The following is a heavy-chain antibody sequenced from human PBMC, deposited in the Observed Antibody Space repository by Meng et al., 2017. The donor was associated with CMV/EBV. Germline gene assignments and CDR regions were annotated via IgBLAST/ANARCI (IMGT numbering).Heavy chain of an antibody. CDR1: GFTFSSYA. D-gene: IGHD2-2*01. Sequence: GGSLRLSCAASGFTFSSYAMSWVRQAPGKGLEWVSAISGSGGSTYYADSVKGRFTISRDNSKNTLYLQMNSLRAEDTAVYYCAKYALVVVPAATPDYFDYWGQGTLVTVSS. CDR2: ISGSGGST. CDR3: AKYALVVVPAATPDYFDY. J-gene: IGHJ4*02. V-gene: IGHV3-23*01.